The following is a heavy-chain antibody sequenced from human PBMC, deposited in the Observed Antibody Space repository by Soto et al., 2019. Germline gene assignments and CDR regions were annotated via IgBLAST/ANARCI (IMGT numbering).Heavy chain of an antibody. V-gene: IGHV3-7*01. J-gene: IGHJ4*02. D-gene: IGHD6-13*01. CDR2: IKQDGSEK. CDR3: GTADRGTAAGGTVQ. Sequence: EVQVVESGGGLVQPGGSLRLSCAASGFTLSTYWMTWVRQAPGKGLEWVANIKQDGSEKYDVDSVKGRFTVSRDNAKTSPYLQMNSLRTEDTAVYYCGTADRGTAAGGTVQWGQGTLVTVSS. CDR1: GFTLSTYW.